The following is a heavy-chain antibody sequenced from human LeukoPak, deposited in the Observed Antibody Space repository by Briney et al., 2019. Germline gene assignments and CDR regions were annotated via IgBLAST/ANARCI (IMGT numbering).Heavy chain of an antibody. CDR3: ARGVYIAAAQYAY. J-gene: IGHJ4*02. D-gene: IGHD6-13*01. Sequence: SETLSLTCTVSGGSISSYYWSWIRQPPGKGLEWIGYIYYSGTTNYNPSLKSRVTISVDTSKNQYSLKLSSVTAADTAVYYCARGVYIAAAQYAYWGQGTLVTVSS. CDR1: GGSISSYY. CDR2: IYYSGTT. V-gene: IGHV4-59*01.